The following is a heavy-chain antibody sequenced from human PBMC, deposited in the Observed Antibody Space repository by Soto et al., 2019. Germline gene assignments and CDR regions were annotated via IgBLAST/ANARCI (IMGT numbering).Heavy chain of an antibody. J-gene: IGHJ4*02. V-gene: IGHV6-1*01. CDR2: TYYRSKWYN. Sequence: SQTLSLTCAISGDSVSSSSVTWNWIRQSPSRGLEWLGRTYYRSKWYNDYAESVKSRITINPDTSKNQFSLHLNSVTPEDAAVYYCARGYGRNFDYWGQGTLVTVSS. CDR1: GDSVSSSSVT. CDR3: ARGYGRNFDY. D-gene: IGHD5-18*01.